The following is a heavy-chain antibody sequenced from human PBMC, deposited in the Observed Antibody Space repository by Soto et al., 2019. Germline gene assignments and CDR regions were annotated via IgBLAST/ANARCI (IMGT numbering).Heavy chain of an antibody. Sequence: SDTLSLTCTVSGRSISSYYWSWIRQPPGKGLEWIGYIYNSGSTNYNPSLKSRVTISVDTSKNQFSLKLSSVTAADTAVYYCAREGSGSITSSRYFDYWGQGTLVTVSS. CDR1: GRSISSYY. CDR3: AREGSGSITSSRYFDY. CDR2: IYNSGST. D-gene: IGHD3-10*01. V-gene: IGHV4-59*01. J-gene: IGHJ4*02.